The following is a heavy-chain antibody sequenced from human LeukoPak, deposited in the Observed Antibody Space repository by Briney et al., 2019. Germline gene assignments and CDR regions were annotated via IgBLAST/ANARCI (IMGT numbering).Heavy chain of an antibody. D-gene: IGHD4-17*01. J-gene: IGHJ2*01. V-gene: IGHV3-20*04. Sequence: GGSLRLSCAASGFTFDDYGMSWVRQAPGKGLEWVTGITWNGASTGFADSVKGRFTISRDNAKNSLYLGMSSLRAEDTALYYCAREYGDYSSYFDLWRRGTLVTVSS. CDR2: ITWNGAST. CDR3: AREYGDYSSYFDL. CDR1: GFTFDDYG.